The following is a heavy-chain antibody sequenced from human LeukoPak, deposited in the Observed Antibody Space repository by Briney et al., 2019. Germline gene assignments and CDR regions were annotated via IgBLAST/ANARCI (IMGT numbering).Heavy chain of an antibody. V-gene: IGHV5-51*01. CDR3: ARALIAVAGTLDY. CDR1: GYSFTSYW. Sequence: GESLKISCKGSGYSFTSYWIGWVRQMPGKGLEWMGITYPGDSDTRYSPSFQGQVTISADKSISTAYLQWSSLKASDTAMYYCARALIAVAGTLDYWGQGTLVTVSS. CDR2: TYPGDSDT. J-gene: IGHJ4*02. D-gene: IGHD6-19*01.